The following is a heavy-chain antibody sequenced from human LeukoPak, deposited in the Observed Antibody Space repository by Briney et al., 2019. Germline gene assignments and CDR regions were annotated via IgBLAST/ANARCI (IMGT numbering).Heavy chain of an antibody. Sequence: GGSLRLSCAASGFTFSSYGFHWVRQAPGKGLEWVAIIWYDGSKKYYADSVKGRFTISRDNSKNTLYLQMNSLRAEDTAVYYCAKDSLRWSYFYYGMDVWGQGTTVTVSS. V-gene: IGHV3-30*02. CDR3: AKDSLRWSYFYYGMDV. CDR2: IWYDGSKK. CDR1: GFTFSSYG. D-gene: IGHD4-23*01. J-gene: IGHJ6*02.